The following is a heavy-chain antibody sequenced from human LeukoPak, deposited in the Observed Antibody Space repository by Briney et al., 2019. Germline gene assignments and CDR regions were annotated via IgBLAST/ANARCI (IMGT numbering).Heavy chain of an antibody. D-gene: IGHD2-15*01. CDR3: AKVPRGLGYCSGGSCLKSHAFDI. V-gene: IGHV3-23*01. J-gene: IGHJ3*02. Sequence: GGSLRLSCAASGYTFSSYAMSWVRQAPGKGLEWVSAISGRGGRTYYADSVKGRFTISRDNSKNTLYLQMNSLRAEDTAVYYCAKVPRGLGYCSGGSCLKSHAFDIWGQGTMVTVSS. CDR2: ISGRGGRT. CDR1: GYTFSSYA.